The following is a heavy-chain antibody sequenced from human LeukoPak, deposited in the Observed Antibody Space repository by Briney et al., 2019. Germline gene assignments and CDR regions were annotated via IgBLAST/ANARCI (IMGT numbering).Heavy chain of an antibody. CDR1: GFTFSNYW. D-gene: IGHD3-22*01. J-gene: IGHJ4*02. CDR3: ARDPAQNYYDSSGQGTGY. Sequence: GGSLRLSCAASGFTFSNYWMNWVRQAPGKGLEWVANIKQDGGEKSYVDSVKGRFTISRDNAKNSLHLQMNSLRAEDTAVYYCARDPAQNYYDSSGQGTGYWGQGTLVTVSS. V-gene: IGHV3-7*01. CDR2: IKQDGGEK.